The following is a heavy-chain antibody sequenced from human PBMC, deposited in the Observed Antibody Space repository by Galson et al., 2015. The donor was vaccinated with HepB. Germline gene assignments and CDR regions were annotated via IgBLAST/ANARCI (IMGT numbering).Heavy chain of an antibody. CDR1: GFTFSSYW. D-gene: IGHD6-19*01. Sequence: SLRLSCAASGFTFSSYWMHWVRQAPGKGLVWVSRINSDGSSTSYADSVKGRFTISRDNAENTLYLQMNSLRAEDTAVYYCARVRGIAVAGTYSYFDYWGQGSLVTVSS. J-gene: IGHJ4*02. CDR3: ARVRGIAVAGTYSYFDY. V-gene: IGHV3-74*01. CDR2: INSDGSST.